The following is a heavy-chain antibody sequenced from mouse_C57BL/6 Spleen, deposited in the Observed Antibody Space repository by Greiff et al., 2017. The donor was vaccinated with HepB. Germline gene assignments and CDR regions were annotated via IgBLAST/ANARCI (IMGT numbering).Heavy chain of an antibody. V-gene: IGHV1-64*01. D-gene: IGHD4-1*01. J-gene: IGHJ3*01. CDR1: GYTFTSYW. Sequence: VQLQQPGAELVKPGASVKLSCKASGYTFTSYWMHWVKQRPGQGLEWIGMIHPNSGSTNYNEKFKSKATLTVDKSSSTAYMQLSRLTSEDSAVYYCARGDWEGVWAYWGQGTLVTVSA. CDR3: ARGDWEGVWAY. CDR2: IHPNSGST.